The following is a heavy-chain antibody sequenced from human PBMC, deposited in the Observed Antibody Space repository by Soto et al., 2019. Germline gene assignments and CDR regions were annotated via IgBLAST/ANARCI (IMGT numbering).Heavy chain of an antibody. CDR2: ISWNSGSI. D-gene: IGHD2-15*01. Sequence: EVQLVESGGGLVQPGRSLRLSCAASGFTFDDYAMHWVRQAPGKGLEWVSGISWNSGSIGYADSVKGRFTISRDNAKNSLYLQMNSLRAEDTVLYYCAKSTGYCSGGSCYDDAFDIWGQGTMVTVSS. V-gene: IGHV3-9*01. CDR3: AKSTGYCSGGSCYDDAFDI. CDR1: GFTFDDYA. J-gene: IGHJ3*02.